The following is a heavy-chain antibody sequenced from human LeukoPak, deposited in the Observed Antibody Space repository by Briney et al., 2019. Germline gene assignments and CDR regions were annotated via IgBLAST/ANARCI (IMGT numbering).Heavy chain of an antibody. V-gene: IGHV3-23*01. CDR2: ISGSGGST. CDR3: ASYFHYGDYASLWY. Sequence: GGSLRLSCAASGFTFSSYAMSWVRQAPGKGLEWVSAISGSGGSTYYADSVEGRFTISRDNSRNTLYLQMNSLRAEDTAVYYCASYFHYGDYASLWYWGQGTLVTVSS. CDR1: GFTFSSYA. J-gene: IGHJ4*02. D-gene: IGHD4-17*01.